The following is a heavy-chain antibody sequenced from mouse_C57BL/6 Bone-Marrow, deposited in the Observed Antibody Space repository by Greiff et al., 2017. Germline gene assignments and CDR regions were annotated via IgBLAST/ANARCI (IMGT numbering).Heavy chain of an antibody. D-gene: IGHD2-4*01. Sequence: VQVVESGAELARPGASVKLSCKASGYTFTSYGISWVKQRTGQGLEWIGEIYPRSGNTYYNEKFKGKATLTADKSSSTAYMELRSLTSEDSAVYFCARCDYGIWYFDVWGTGTTVTVSS. CDR1: GYTFTSYG. CDR3: ARCDYGIWYFDV. CDR2: IYPRSGNT. J-gene: IGHJ1*03. V-gene: IGHV1-81*01.